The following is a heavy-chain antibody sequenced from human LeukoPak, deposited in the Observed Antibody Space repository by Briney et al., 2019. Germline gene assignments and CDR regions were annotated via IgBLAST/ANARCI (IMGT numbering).Heavy chain of an antibody. CDR1: GFTFDDYG. D-gene: IGHD3-10*01. V-gene: IGHV3-20*04. J-gene: IGHJ6*03. CDR3: ARSSGSPYYYYYYMDV. Sequence: GGSLRLSCAASGFTFDDYGMNWVRQAPGKGLEWVSSINWNGGTTVYADSVKGRFTISRDNAKNSLYLQMNSLRAEDTALYYCARSSGSPYYYYYYMDVWGKGTTVTVSS. CDR2: INWNGGTT.